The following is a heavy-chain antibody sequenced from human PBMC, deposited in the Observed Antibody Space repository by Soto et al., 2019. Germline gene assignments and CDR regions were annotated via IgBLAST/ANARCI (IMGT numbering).Heavy chain of an antibody. Sequence: QVQLQQWGAGLLKPSETLSLTCAVYSGSFSGYYWSWIRQPPGKGLEWIGEINHSGSTNYNPSLKSRVTISVDTSKNQFSLKLSSVTAADTAVYYCARQDYGDPWWFDPWGQGTLVTVSS. CDR1: SGSFSGYY. J-gene: IGHJ5*02. CDR2: INHSGST. V-gene: IGHV4-34*01. CDR3: ARQDYGDPWWFDP. D-gene: IGHD4-17*01.